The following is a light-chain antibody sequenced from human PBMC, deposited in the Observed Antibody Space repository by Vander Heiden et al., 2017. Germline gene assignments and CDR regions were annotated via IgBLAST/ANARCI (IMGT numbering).Light chain of an antibody. CDR2: AAS. CDR3: QQSDRTART. V-gene: IGKV1-39*01. J-gene: IGKJ1*01. CDR1: QSISSY. Sequence: HMTQSPSSLSASVGDRVTITCRASQSISSYLNWYQQKPGKAPKLLIYAASSLQSGVPSRFSGSGSGTDFTLTISRLHPEDLATYDCQQSDRTARTFGQGTKVEIK.